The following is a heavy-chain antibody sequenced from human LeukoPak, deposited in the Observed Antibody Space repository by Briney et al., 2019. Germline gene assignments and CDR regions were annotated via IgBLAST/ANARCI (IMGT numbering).Heavy chain of an antibody. CDR3: AKDPYRASSGLVDY. CDR2: ISGSGGTT. Sequence: GSLRLSCATSGFTFSNYAVSWVRQAPGKGLEWVSSISGSGGTTYYADSVKSRFTISRDNSKNTLYLQMNSLRAEDTAVYYCAKDPYRASSGLVDYWGQGTLVTVSS. J-gene: IGHJ4*02. CDR1: GFTFSNYA. V-gene: IGHV3-23*01. D-gene: IGHD5-12*01.